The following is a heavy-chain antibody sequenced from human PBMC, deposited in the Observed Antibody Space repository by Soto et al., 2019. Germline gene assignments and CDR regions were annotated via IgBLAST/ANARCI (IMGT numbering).Heavy chain of an antibody. J-gene: IGHJ6*02. Sequence: GGSLRLSCAAPGFTFSSYGLHWVRQAPSKGLEWVAFISYDGSNKYYADSVKGRFTISRDNSKNTLYLQMNSLRAEDTAMYHCAKGEYDFWSGYYRGYYYYGMDVWGQGTTVTVSS. CDR2: ISYDGSNK. CDR1: GFTFSSYG. D-gene: IGHD3-3*01. CDR3: AKGEYDFWSGYYRGYYYYGMDV. V-gene: IGHV3-30*18.